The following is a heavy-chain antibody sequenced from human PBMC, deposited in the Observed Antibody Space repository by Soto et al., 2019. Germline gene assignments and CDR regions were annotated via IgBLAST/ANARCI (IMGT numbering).Heavy chain of an antibody. J-gene: IGHJ4*01. D-gene: IGHD2-8*02. CDR2: ISGSGSSP. CDR3: AKARCTGNSCYVPDY. Sequence: TGGSLRLSCAAAGFTFNSYTMAWVRQAPGKGLEWVSSISGSGSSPSYADSVQGRFIIYRDNSRSTLSLQMNSLRAEDAATYDCAKARCTGNSCYVPDYWGHGSLVTVSS. CDR1: GFTFNSYT. V-gene: IGHV3-23*01.